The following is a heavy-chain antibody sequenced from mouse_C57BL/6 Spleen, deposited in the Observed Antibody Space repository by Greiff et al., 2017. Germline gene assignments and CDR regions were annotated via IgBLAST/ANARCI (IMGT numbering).Heavy chain of an antibody. Sequence: VKLQQPGAELVMPGASVKLSCKASGYTFTSYWMHWVKQRPGQGLEWIGEIDPSDSYTNYNQKFKGKSTLTVDKSSSTAYMQLRSLTSEDSAVYYCARWKLGIYYAMDYWGQGTSVTVSS. J-gene: IGHJ4*01. CDR2: IDPSDSYT. D-gene: IGHD4-1*01. V-gene: IGHV1-69*01. CDR1: GYTFTSYW. CDR3: ARWKLGIYYAMDY.